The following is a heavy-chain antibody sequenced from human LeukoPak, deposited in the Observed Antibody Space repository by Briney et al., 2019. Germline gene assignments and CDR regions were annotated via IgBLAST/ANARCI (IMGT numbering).Heavy chain of an antibody. J-gene: IGHJ3*02. CDR2: IIPIFGTA. CDR3: AMRYCSSTSCYLRVDAFDI. V-gene: IGHV1-69*13. Sequence: SVKVSCKASGGTFSSYAISWVRQAPGQGLEWMGGIIPIFGTANYAQKFQGRVTITADESTSTAYMELSSLRSEDTAVYYCAMRYCSSTSCYLRVDAFDIWGQGTMVTVSS. CDR1: GGTFSSYA. D-gene: IGHD2-2*01.